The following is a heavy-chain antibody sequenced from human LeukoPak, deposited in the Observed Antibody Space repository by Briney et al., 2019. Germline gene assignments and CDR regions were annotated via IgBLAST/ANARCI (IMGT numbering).Heavy chain of an antibody. CDR3: ARDYRHYYYYYMDV. Sequence: GGSLRLSCAASGFTFSSYSMNWVRQAPGKGLEWVSSISSSSSYIYYADSVKGRFTISRDNAKNSLYLQMNSLRAEDTAVYYCARDYRHYYYYYMDVWGKGTTVTVSS. CDR1: GFTFSSYS. CDR2: ISSSSSYI. J-gene: IGHJ6*03. V-gene: IGHV3-21*01.